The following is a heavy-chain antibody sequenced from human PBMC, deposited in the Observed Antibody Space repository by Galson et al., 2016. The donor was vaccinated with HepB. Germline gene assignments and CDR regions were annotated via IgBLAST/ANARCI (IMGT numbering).Heavy chain of an antibody. D-gene: IGHD4-17*01. CDR2: IYPDDSDT. Sequence: QSGAEVTKPGESLKISCKGSGYSFTSCWIGWVRQMPGKGLEWMGIIYPDDSDTRYSPSFQGQVTIAADKSISTAYLQWSSLKASDTAVYYCARLVTTVTPIDYWGQGTLVTVSS. CDR1: GYSFTSCW. V-gene: IGHV5-51*01. J-gene: IGHJ4*02. CDR3: ARLVTTVTPIDY.